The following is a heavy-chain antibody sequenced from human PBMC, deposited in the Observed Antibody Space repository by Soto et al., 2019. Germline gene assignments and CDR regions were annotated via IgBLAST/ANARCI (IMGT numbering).Heavy chain of an antibody. CDR1: GFTFSGYA. Sequence: GGSLRLSCAASGFTFSGYAMNWVRQAPGKGLEWVSGISSSGVSTYYADSVKGRFTISRDNSKNTLYLQINSLRAEDTAVYYCPRGGFYFYYGMDVWGQGTTVTVSS. J-gene: IGHJ6*02. D-gene: IGHD3-10*01. CDR3: PRGGFYFYYGMDV. CDR2: ISSSGVST. V-gene: IGHV3-23*01.